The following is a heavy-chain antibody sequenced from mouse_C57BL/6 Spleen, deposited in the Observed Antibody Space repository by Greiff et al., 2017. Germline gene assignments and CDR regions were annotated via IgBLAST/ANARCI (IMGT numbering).Heavy chain of an antibody. CDR1: GFTFSDYG. CDR2: ISSGSSTI. J-gene: IGHJ2*01. D-gene: IGHD3-2*02. Sequence: EVQLQESGGGLVKPGGSLKLSCAASGFTFSDYGMHWVRQAPEKGLEWVAYISSGSSTIYYADTVKGRFTISRDNAKNTLFLQMTSLRSEDTAMYYCARRDSSGYDYFDYWGQGTTLTVSS. V-gene: IGHV5-17*01. CDR3: ARRDSSGYDYFDY.